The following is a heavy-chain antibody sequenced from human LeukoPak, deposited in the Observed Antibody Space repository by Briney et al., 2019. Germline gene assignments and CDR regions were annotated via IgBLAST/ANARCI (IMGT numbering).Heavy chain of an antibody. D-gene: IGHD2-2*01. Sequence: GGSLRLSCAASGFTFSSYSMNRVRQAPGKGLEWISYIISTGSTTYYADSVKGRFTISRDNANNSLSLQMSSLRAEDTAVYYCATGLWRYCSRNSCPLDNWGQGTLVTVAS. CDR2: IISTGSTT. CDR3: ATGLWRYCSRNSCPLDN. V-gene: IGHV3-48*01. CDR1: GFTFSSYS. J-gene: IGHJ4*02.